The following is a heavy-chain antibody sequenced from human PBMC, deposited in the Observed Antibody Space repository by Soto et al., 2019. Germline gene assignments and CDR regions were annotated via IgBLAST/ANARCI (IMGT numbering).Heavy chain of an antibody. Sequence: QVQLVQSGAEVKKPGSSVKVSCKASGGTFSSYTISWVRQAPGQGLEWMGRIIPILGIANYAQKFQGRVTITADKCTSTAYMELSSLRSEDTAVYYCARDRRDHGDYTYYYYYGMDVWGQGTTVTVSS. CDR2: IIPILGIA. J-gene: IGHJ6*02. V-gene: IGHV1-69*08. D-gene: IGHD4-17*01. CDR3: ARDRRDHGDYTYYYYYGMDV. CDR1: GGTFSSYT.